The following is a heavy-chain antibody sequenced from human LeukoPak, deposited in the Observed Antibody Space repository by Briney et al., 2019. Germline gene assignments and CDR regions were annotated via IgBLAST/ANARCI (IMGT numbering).Heavy chain of an antibody. CDR3: ARELAYCGGDCYSKGPYAFDI. CDR2: ISSSSSYI. Sequence: GGSLRLSCAASGFTFSSYSMNWVRQAPGKGLESVSSISSSSSYIYYADSVTGRFTISRAKATNSLYLQMNSLRAEDTAVYYCARELAYCGGDCYSKGPYAFDIWGRGTMVTV. J-gene: IGHJ3*02. D-gene: IGHD2-21*02. CDR1: GFTFSSYS. V-gene: IGHV3-21*01.